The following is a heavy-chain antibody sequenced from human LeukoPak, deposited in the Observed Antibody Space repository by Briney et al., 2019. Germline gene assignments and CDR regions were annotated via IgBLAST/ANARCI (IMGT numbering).Heavy chain of an antibody. J-gene: IGHJ4*02. CDR2: ISGSGGST. D-gene: IGHD3-22*01. Sequence: GGPRRLSFAASEFPFSAYPISWFPKAQGKGLKWFSAISGSGGSTYYADSVKGRFTISRDNSKNTLYLQMNSLRAEDTAVYYCAKWQISGYQDYWGQGTLVTVSS. V-gene: IGHV3-23*01. CDR1: EFPFSAYP. CDR3: AKWQISGYQDY.